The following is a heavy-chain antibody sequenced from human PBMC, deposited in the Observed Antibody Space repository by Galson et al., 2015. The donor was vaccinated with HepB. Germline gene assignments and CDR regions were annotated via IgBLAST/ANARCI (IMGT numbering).Heavy chain of an antibody. Sequence: SLRLSCAASGLTVSSNYMSWVRQAPGKGLEWVSVIYSGGSTYYADSVKGRFTISRDNSKNTLYLQMNSLRAEDTAVYYCARGGMALHYYYYMDVWGKGTTVTVSS. CDR2: IYSGGST. J-gene: IGHJ6*03. CDR3: ARGGMALHYYYYMDV. V-gene: IGHV3-53*01. CDR1: GLTVSSNY. D-gene: IGHD5-24*01.